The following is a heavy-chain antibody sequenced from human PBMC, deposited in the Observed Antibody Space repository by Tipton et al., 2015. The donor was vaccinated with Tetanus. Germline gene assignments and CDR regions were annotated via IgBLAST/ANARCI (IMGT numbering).Heavy chain of an antibody. CDR1: GFLFSSYT. CDR3: ASGSSLYY. D-gene: IGHD6-6*01. J-gene: IGHJ4*02. V-gene: IGHV3-21*01. Sequence: SLRLSCSVSGFLFSSYTMNWVRQAPGRGLEWVSSISSTTSYIYYSDSVKGRFTISRDNAKNSLYLQMNSLTADDTAVYFCASGSSLYYWGQGTLVTVSS. CDR2: ISSTTSYI.